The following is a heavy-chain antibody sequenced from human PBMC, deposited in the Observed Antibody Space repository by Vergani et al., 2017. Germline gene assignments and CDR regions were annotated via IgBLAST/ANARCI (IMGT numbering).Heavy chain of an antibody. V-gene: IGHV3-48*02. Sequence: EVQLVESGGGLVQPGGSLRLSCAASGFTFSSYSMNWVRQAPGKGLEWVSYISSSSTIYYADSVKGRFTISRDNAKNSLYLQMNSLRDEDTAVYYCARDGMYDFWSGYQDAFDIWGQGTMVTVSS. D-gene: IGHD3-3*01. CDR3: ARDGMYDFWSGYQDAFDI. CDR2: ISSSSTI. CDR1: GFTFSSYS. J-gene: IGHJ3*02.